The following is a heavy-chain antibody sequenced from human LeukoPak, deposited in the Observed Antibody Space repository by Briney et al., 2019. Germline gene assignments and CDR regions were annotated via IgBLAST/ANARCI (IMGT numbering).Heavy chain of an antibody. V-gene: IGHV1-2*02. CDR2: INPNSGGT. D-gene: IGHD2-8*01. J-gene: IGHJ4*02. CDR1: GYTFTGYY. Sequence: ASVKVSCKASGYTFTGYYMHWVRQAPGQGLEWMGWINPNSGGTNYAQKFQGRVTMTRDTSISTAYMELSRLRSDDTAVYYCARDFNVVAGDYFDYWGQGTLVTVSS. CDR3: ARDFNVVAGDYFDY.